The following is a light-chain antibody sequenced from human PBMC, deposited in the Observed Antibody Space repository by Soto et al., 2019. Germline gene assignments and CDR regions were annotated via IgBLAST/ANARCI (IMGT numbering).Light chain of an antibody. V-gene: IGLV1-47*01. CDR3: AAWDDSLSVL. CDR2: RNN. Sequence: QPVLTQPPSASGTPGQRVTISCSGSSSNIGSNYVYWYQQLPGTAPKLLIYRNNQRPSGVPDRFSGSKSGTSASLAISGLRSEDEADNYCAAWDDSLSVLFGGGTKLTVL. CDR1: SSNIGSNY. J-gene: IGLJ2*01.